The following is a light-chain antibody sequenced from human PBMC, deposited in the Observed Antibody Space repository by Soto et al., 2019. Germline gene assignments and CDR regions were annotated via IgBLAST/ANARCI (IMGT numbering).Light chain of an antibody. J-gene: IGLJ3*02. CDR1: SSDVGAYNY. Sequence: QSALTQPASVSGSPGQSITISCTGTSSDVGAYNYVSWYQQHPDKAPKLMIYEVSNRPSGVSNRFSGSKSGNTASLTISGLQAENEADYYCISFTSSNTGVFGGGTKLTVL. CDR2: EVS. CDR3: ISFTSSNTGV. V-gene: IGLV2-14*03.